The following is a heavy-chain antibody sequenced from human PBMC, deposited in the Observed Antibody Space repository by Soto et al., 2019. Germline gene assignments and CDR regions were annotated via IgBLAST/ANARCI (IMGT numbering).Heavy chain of an antibody. V-gene: IGHV5-51*01. CDR1: GYSFTSYW. D-gene: IGHD2-2*02. CDR3: ARHGDDIVVVPAAILRGYYYYYGMDV. J-gene: IGHJ6*01. CDR2: IYPGDSDT. Sequence: GESLKISCKGSGYSFTSYWIGWVRQMPGKGLEWMGIIYPGDSDTRYSPSFQGQVTISADKSISTAYLQWSSLKASDTAMYYCARHGDDIVVVPAAILRGYYYYYGMDVWGQGTTVTVSS.